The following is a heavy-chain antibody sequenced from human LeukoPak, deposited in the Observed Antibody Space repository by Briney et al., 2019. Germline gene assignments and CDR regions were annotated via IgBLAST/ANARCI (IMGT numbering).Heavy chain of an antibody. D-gene: IGHD2-8*02. J-gene: IGHJ1*01. CDR1: GGSISSYY. CDR3: ARHGTVAGPFQH. V-gene: IGHV4-59*08. Sequence: SETLSLTCTVSGGSISSYYWSWIRQPPGKALEWIGYIYYSGTTNYNPSLKSRVTMSVDTSKDQFSLKLNSTTAADTAVYYCARHGTVAGPFQHWGQGTLVAVSS. CDR2: IYYSGTT.